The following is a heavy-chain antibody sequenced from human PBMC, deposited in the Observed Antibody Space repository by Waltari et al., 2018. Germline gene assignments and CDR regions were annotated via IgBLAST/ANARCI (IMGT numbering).Heavy chain of an antibody. D-gene: IGHD2-21*01. CDR2: ISYAGTT. CDR1: GGSIDTPKHY. J-gene: IGHJ3*01. Sequence: QLQLQESGPGPVKPSETLSLTCSVSGGSIDTPKHYWSWIRQPPGQGLEWIGTISYAGTTYTNPSLRSRLTMSRDTSKNQLSLTLGSTTAADTAVYYCATYIVASVGTAAFDVWGQGTMVTVSS. V-gene: IGHV4-39*01. CDR3: ATYIVASVGTAAFDV.